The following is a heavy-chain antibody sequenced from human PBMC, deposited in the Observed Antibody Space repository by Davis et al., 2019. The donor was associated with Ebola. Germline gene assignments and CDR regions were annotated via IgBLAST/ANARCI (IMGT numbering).Heavy chain of an antibody. CDR2: IKQDGSEK. J-gene: IGHJ4*02. CDR3: ARDTYDILTGYHSD. V-gene: IGHV3-7*01. CDR1: GFTVSSNY. Sequence: GESLKISCAASGFTVSSNYMSWVRQAPGKGLEWVANIKQDGSEKYYVDSVKGRFTISRDNAKNSLYLQMNSLRAEDTAVYYCARDTYDILTGYHSDWGQGTLVTVSS. D-gene: IGHD3-9*01.